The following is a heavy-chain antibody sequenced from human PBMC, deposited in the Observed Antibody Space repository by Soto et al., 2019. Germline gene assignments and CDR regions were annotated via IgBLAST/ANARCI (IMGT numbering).Heavy chain of an antibody. CDR3: ARVPGGGRQGSIIPWYNFGMDA. CDR1: GRSITSSGNY. CDR2: IYYSGTT. J-gene: IGHJ6*02. Sequence: TRSLTCSVAGRSITSSGNYWNWTRQHPGKGLEWIGYIYYSGTTYYNPSLKSRVSISEDTSKNQFFLKLSSVTAADTAVYYCARVPGGGRQGSIIPWYNFGMDASGQGTTVTVSS. D-gene: IGHD1-1*01. V-gene: IGHV4-31*03.